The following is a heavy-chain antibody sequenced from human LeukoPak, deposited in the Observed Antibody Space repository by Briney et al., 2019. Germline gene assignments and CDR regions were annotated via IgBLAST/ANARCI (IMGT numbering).Heavy chain of an antibody. V-gene: IGHV3-48*03. D-gene: IGHD3-3*01. CDR1: GFTFSSYE. Sequence: GGSLRLSCAASGFTFSSYEMNWVRQAPGKGLEWVSYISSSGSTIYYADSVKGRFTISRDNAKNSLYQQMNSLRAEDTAVYYCARVNTYYDFWSGYLDYWGQGTLVTVSS. CDR3: ARVNTYYDFWSGYLDY. J-gene: IGHJ4*02. CDR2: ISSSGSTI.